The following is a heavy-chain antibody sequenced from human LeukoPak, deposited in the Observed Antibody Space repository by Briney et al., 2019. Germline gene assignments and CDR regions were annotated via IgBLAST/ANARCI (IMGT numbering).Heavy chain of an antibody. V-gene: IGHV3-23*01. Sequence: GGSLRLSCAASGFTVSSNYMSWVRQAPGKGLEWVSGIIGGAGGTYYADSVKGRFTISRDNAKNTLYLQMNSLRAEDTAVYYCAHGSMYQLDYWGQGTLVTVSS. D-gene: IGHD2-2*01. CDR2: IIGGAGGT. CDR3: AHGSMYQLDY. CDR1: GFTVSSNY. J-gene: IGHJ4*02.